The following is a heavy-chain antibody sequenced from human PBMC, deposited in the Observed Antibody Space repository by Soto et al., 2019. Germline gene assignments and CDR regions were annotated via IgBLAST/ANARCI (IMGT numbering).Heavy chain of an antibody. CDR3: ARGGITMIVPGGFDP. Sequence: EVQLVESGGGLVQPGGSLRLSCAASGFTVSSNYMSWVRQAPGKGLEWVSVIYSGGSTYYADSVKGRFTISRHNSKNTLYLQINSLRAEDTAVYYCARGGITMIVPGGFDPWGQGTLVTVSS. V-gene: IGHV3-53*04. D-gene: IGHD3-22*01. J-gene: IGHJ5*02. CDR2: IYSGGST. CDR1: GFTVSSNY.